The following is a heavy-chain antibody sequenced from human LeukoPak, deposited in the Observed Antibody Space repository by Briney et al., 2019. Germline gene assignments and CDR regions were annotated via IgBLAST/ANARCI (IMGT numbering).Heavy chain of an antibody. Sequence: SETLSLTCAVSGGSISSSNWWSWVRQPPGKGLEWIGEIYHSGSTNYNPSLKSRVTISVDKPKNQFSLKLSSVTAADTAVYYCARLIAVADNDYWGQGTLVTVSS. D-gene: IGHD6-19*01. V-gene: IGHV4-4*02. CDR2: IYHSGST. CDR3: ARLIAVADNDY. CDR1: GGSISSSNW. J-gene: IGHJ4*02.